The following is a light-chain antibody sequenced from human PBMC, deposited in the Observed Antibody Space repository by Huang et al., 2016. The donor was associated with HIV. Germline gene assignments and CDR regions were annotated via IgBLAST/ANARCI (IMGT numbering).Light chain of an antibody. Sequence: EIVLTQSPATLSVSPGERATLSCRAGQSVSSNLAWYQQKSGQAPRRLMYGASTRATGIPARFSGSGSGTEFTLTISSLQSEDFAVYYCQQYNNWPPLTFGGGTKVEIK. J-gene: IGKJ4*01. V-gene: IGKV3-15*01. CDR3: QQYNNWPPLT. CDR2: GAS. CDR1: QSVSSN.